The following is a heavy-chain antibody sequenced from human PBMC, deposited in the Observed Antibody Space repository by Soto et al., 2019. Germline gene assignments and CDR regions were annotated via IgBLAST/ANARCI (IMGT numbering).Heavy chain of an antibody. CDR1: GGTISSGDYF. J-gene: IGHJ4*01. V-gene: IGHV4-30-4*01. CDR3: ARVKATLYRHYYFDY. CDR2: IFYTRST. Sequence: SETLSLTCSASGGTISSGDYFWSWIRQPPGKDLEWIESIFYTRSTYYSPSLNIRASMSMATSKNLFSLRLRSLTVADTAVYVCARVKATLYRHYYFDYWGQGTPVTVSS. D-gene: IGHD5-12*01.